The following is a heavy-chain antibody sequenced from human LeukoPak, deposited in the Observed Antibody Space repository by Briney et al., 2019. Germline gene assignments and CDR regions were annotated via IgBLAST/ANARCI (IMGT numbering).Heavy chain of an antibody. V-gene: IGHV1-24*01. CDR3: ARDPGPLYYYYYGMDV. CDR1: GYTLTELS. CDR2: FDPEDGEI. Sequence: ASVKVSCKVSGYTLTELSMHWVRQAPGKGLEWMGGFDPEDGEIIYAQKLQGRVTVTTDTSTSTAYMELRSLRSDDTAVYYCARDPGPLYYYYYGMDVWGQGTTVTVSS. D-gene: IGHD3-10*01. J-gene: IGHJ6*02.